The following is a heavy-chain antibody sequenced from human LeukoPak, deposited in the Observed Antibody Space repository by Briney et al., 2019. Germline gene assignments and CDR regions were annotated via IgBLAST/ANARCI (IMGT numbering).Heavy chain of an antibody. V-gene: IGHV3-48*03. D-gene: IGHD3-10*01. Sequence: GGSLRLSCAASGFTFSSYEMNWVRQAPGKGLEWVSYISSSGSTIYYADSVKGRFTISRDNAKNSLYLQMNNLRAEDTAVYFCAREVVRGVDAFDIWGQGTMVTVSS. CDR3: AREVVRGVDAFDI. J-gene: IGHJ3*02. CDR2: ISSSGSTI. CDR1: GFTFSSYE.